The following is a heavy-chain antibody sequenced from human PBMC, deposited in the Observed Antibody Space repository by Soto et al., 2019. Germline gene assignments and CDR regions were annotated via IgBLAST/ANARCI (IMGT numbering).Heavy chain of an antibody. Sequence: ETLRLSCADSGFMFSAYWMSWVRQAPGKGLEWVANIHGDGGKIYYVDSVKGRFTISRDNAKRSLYLQMNSLRAEDTAVYYCARDFYGGYAYGPGDYWGQGALVTVSS. J-gene: IGHJ4*02. CDR2: IHGDGGKI. V-gene: IGHV3-7*01. D-gene: IGHD5-18*01. CDR3: ARDFYGGYAYGPGDY. CDR1: GFMFSAYW.